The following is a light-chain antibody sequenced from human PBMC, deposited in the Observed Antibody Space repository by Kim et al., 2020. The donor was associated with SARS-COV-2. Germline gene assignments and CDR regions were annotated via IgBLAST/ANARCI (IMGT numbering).Light chain of an antibody. CDR2: AAS. Sequence: DIRMTQSPSSLSASVGDRVTITCRASQSIATYLNWHQQKPGKAPRLLIYAASSLQSGVPSRFSGSGSGTDFTLTISSLQPEDFATYYCQQTYSSPPTFGQGTKVDIK. CDR3: QQTYSSPPT. J-gene: IGKJ1*01. V-gene: IGKV1-39*01. CDR1: QSIATY.